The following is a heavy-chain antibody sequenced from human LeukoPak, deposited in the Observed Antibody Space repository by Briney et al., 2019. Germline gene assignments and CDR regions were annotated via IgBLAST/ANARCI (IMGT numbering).Heavy chain of an antibody. Sequence: ASVKVSCKASGYTFTGYYMHWVRQAPGQGLEWMGWINPNSGGTNYAQKFQGRVTMARDTSISTAYMELSRLRSDDTAVYYCARPFFYDSSGYYYGMTFDYWGRGTLVTVSS. D-gene: IGHD3-22*01. V-gene: IGHV1-2*02. CDR3: ARPFFYDSSGYYYGMTFDY. CDR2: INPNSGGT. CDR1: GYTFTGYY. J-gene: IGHJ4*02.